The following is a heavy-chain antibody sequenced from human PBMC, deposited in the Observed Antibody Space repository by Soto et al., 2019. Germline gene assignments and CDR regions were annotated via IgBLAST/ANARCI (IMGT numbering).Heavy chain of an antibody. CDR1: GFTFSAYG. CDR3: AKDWTRGSGGYPDYFDY. CDR2: ISVSGTST. Sequence: GGSLSLSCAGSGFTFSAYGISWVRQAPGKGLEWVSGISVSGTSTYYADSVKGRFTISRDNSKNTLYLQMKRLRAEDTALYYCAKDWTRGSGGYPDYFDYWGQGTLVTVSA. J-gene: IGHJ4*02. D-gene: IGHD3-10*01. V-gene: IGHV3-23*01.